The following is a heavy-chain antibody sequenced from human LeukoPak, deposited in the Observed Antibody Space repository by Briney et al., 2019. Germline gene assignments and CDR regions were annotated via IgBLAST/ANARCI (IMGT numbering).Heavy chain of an antibody. Sequence: GGSLRLSCAASGFTFSSYSMNWVRQAPGKGLEWVSYISSSSSYIYYADSVKGRFTISRDNPKNTLYLQMNSLRAEDTAVYYCAKDRRGMGATAADYWGQGTLVTVSS. D-gene: IGHD1-26*01. J-gene: IGHJ4*02. CDR1: GFTFSSYS. CDR2: ISSSSSYI. V-gene: IGHV3-21*01. CDR3: AKDRRGMGATAADY.